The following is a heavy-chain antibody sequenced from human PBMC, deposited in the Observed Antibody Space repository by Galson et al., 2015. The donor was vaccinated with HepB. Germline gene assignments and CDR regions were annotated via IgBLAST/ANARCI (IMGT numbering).Heavy chain of an antibody. V-gene: IGHV3-48*04. CDR3: VFRRAYDLKPLDY. J-gene: IGHJ4*02. Sequence: SLRLSCAASTFIFGTYSMNWVRQAPGKGLEWVSYISSSSTTIYYADSVKGRFTISRDNAKNSLYLQMNSLRAEDTAVYYCVFRRAYDLKPLDYWGQGTLVTVPP. D-gene: IGHD3-3*01. CDR2: ISSSSTTI. CDR1: TFIFGTYS.